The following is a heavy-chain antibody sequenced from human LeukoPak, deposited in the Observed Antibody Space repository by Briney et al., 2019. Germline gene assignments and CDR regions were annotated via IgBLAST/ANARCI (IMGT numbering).Heavy chain of an antibody. CDR3: VRGSLRLPRSTPDY. D-gene: IGHD2-21*02. CDR2: ISSDGSVT. CDR1: GFSFTNYW. J-gene: IGHJ4*02. Sequence: GGSLRLSCAVSGFSFTNYWMHWVRQDPGKGLVWVSYISSDGSVTKYADSVKGRFTISRDNAGNTLYLQMNSLRVEDTAVYYCVRGSLRLPRSTPDYWGQGTLVTVSS. V-gene: IGHV3-74*03.